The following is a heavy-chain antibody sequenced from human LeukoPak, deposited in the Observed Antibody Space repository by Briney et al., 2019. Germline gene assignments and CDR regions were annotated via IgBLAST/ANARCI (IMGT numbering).Heavy chain of an antibody. CDR2: ISSRSSYI. CDR3: ARDAQWLVPEGYYYYMDV. J-gene: IGHJ6*03. D-gene: IGHD6-19*01. Sequence: GGSLRLSCAGSGFTFSRYNMNWFRQAPGKGLERVSSISSRSSYIFYADSVKGRFTISRDNAKNSLYLQMNSLRAEDTAVYYCARDAQWLVPEGYYYYMDVWGKGTTVTVSS. CDR1: GFTFSRYN. V-gene: IGHV3-21*01.